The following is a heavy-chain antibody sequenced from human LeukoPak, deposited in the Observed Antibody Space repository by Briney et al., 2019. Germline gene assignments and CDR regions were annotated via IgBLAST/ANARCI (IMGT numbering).Heavy chain of an antibody. CDR2: IFYSGTT. CDR1: GGSISSRSYY. J-gene: IGHJ4*02. V-gene: IGHV4-39*01. D-gene: IGHD2-2*01. Sequence: PSETLSLTCTVSGGSISSRSYYWGWIRQPPGKGLEWVGSIFYSGTTYYNPSLKSRVTISVDTSKNQFSLRLSSVTAADTAVYFCASENCSGTSCPSFDYWGQGTLVTVSS. CDR3: ASENCSGTSCPSFDY.